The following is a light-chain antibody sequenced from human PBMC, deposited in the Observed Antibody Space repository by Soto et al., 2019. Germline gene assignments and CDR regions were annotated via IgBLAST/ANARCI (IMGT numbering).Light chain of an antibody. Sequence: QSVLTQPASVSGSPGQSITISCTGTISDVGGYNFVSWYQQHPDKAPKLIIYEVSNRPSGVSNRFSASKSGNTASLTISGLQAEDDAEYYCTSFTKSITWVFGGGTKVTVL. CDR1: ISDVGGYNF. J-gene: IGLJ3*02. CDR2: EVS. V-gene: IGLV2-14*01. CDR3: TSFTKSITWV.